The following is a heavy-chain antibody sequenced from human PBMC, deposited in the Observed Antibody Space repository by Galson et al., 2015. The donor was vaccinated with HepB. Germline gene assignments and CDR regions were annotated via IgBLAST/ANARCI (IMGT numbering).Heavy chain of an antibody. J-gene: IGHJ3*02. D-gene: IGHD4-17*01. CDR3: ASRDWAGGTTGIAFDI. CDR2: INPSGDYT. Sequence: SVKVSCKASGYIFTSYYMHWVRQAPGQGPEWMGLINPSGDYTNYAQKLQGRVTITRDTSASTAYMELSSLRSEDTAVYYCASRDWAGGTTGIAFDIWGQGTMVTVSS. V-gene: IGHV1-46*01. CDR1: GYIFTSYY.